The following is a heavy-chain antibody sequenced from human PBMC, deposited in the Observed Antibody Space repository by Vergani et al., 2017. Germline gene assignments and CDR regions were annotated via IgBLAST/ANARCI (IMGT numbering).Heavy chain of an antibody. J-gene: IGHJ4*02. CDR1: GFTFSSYA. Sequence: VQLVESGGGLVQPGRSLRLSCAASGFTFSSYAMHWVRQAPGKGLEWVAVISYDGSNKYYADSVKGRFTISRDNSKNTLYLQMNSLRAEDTAVYYCASSSSSFFDYWGQGTLVTVSS. CDR2: ISYDGSNK. D-gene: IGHD6-13*01. V-gene: IGHV3-30-3*01. CDR3: ASSSSSFFDY.